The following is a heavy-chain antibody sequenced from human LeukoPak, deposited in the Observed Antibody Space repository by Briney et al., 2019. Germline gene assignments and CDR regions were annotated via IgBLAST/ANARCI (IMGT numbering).Heavy chain of an antibody. V-gene: IGHV4-4*07. CDR1: GGSINSHY. CDR2: IYTSGST. Sequence: SETLSLTCTVSGGSINSHYWSWIRQPAGKGLEWIGRIYTSGSTTYNPSLKSRVIMSLDTSKNQFSLKLSSVTAADTAVYYCARVRLGSSGSYYLDLWGQGTLVTVSS. J-gene: IGHJ5*02. D-gene: IGHD1-26*01. CDR3: ARVRLGSSGSYYLDL.